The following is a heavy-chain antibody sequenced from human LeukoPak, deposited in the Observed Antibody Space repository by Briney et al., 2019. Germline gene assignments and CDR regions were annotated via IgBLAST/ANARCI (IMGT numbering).Heavy chain of an antibody. CDR3: ARGRDGYTLIDAFDI. CDR1: GFTFSSYS. Sequence: GGSLRLSCAASGFTFSSYSMNWVRQAPGKGLEWVSSISTSSSYIYYADSVKGRYTISRDNAKNSLYLQMNSLRAEDTAVYYCARGRDGYTLIDAFDIWGQGTMVTVSS. CDR2: ISTSSSYI. D-gene: IGHD5-24*01. J-gene: IGHJ3*02. V-gene: IGHV3-21*01.